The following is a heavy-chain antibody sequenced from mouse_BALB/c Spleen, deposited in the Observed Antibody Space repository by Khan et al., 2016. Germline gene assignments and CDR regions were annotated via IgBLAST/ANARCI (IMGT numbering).Heavy chain of an antibody. Sequence: QVRLQQSGAELVRPGASVKLSCKALGYTFTDYDIHWVKQTPVHGLEWIGAIHPGSGGTAYNQKFKGKATLTADKSSNTAYMELSSLTSEDSAVYYCSRSRQIGPWFAYWGQGTLVTVSA. CDR2: IHPGSGGT. D-gene: IGHD3-2*01. CDR3: SRSRQIGPWFAY. V-gene: IGHV1-15*01. CDR1: GYTFTDYD. J-gene: IGHJ3*01.